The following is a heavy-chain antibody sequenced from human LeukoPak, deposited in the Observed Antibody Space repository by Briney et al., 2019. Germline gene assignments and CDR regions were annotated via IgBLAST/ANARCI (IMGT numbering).Heavy chain of an antibody. Sequence: GRSLRLSCAASGFTFSSYGMHWVRQAPGKGLEWVASIKQDGSEKYYVDSVKGRFTISRDNAKNSLYLQMNSLRAEDTAVYYCARGTSYSPNWFDPWGQGTLVAVSS. CDR1: GFTFSSYG. D-gene: IGHD2-2*01. CDR3: ARGTSYSPNWFDP. J-gene: IGHJ5*02. CDR2: IKQDGSEK. V-gene: IGHV3-7*01.